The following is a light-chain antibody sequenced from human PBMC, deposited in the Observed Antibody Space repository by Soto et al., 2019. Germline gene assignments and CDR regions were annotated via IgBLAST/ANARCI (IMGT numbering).Light chain of an antibody. J-gene: IGLJ1*01. Sequence: QSALTQPASVSGSPGQSITISCTGTISDVGGYNYVSCYQQHPGKAPKLMIYDVSNRPSWVSNRFSGSKSGNTASLTISGLQAEDEAEYYCSSYTSSSTLVFGTGTKLTVL. CDR1: ISDVGGYNY. V-gene: IGLV2-14*01. CDR3: SSYTSSSTLV. CDR2: DVS.